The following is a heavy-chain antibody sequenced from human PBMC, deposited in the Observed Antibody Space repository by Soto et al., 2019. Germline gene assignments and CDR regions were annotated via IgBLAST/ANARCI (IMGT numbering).Heavy chain of an antibody. CDR3: ARGRYGDY. CDR2: ISAHNGNT. V-gene: IGHV1-18*01. J-gene: IGHJ4*02. CDR1: GYGFTTYG. D-gene: IGHD1-1*01. Sequence: QVHLVQSGAEVKKPGASVKVSCKGSGYGFTTYGITWVRQAPGQGLEWMAWISAHNGNTYYAQKLQGRVTVTRDTSTSTAYMELRSLRSDDTAVYYCARGRYGDYWGQGALVTVSS.